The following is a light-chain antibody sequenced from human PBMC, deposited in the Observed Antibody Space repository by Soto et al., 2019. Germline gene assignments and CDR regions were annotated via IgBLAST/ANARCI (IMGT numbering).Light chain of an antibody. CDR2: DVT. CDR3: SSYSSSTTHVV. Sequence: QSVLTQPASVSGSPGRSVTISCTGTSSDVGDFNYVSWYQHLPGRAPKLIIYDVTNRPSGISYRFSASKSGRTASLTTSGLQAEDEADYYCSSYSSSTTHVVFGGGTQLTVL. CDR1: SSDVGDFNY. J-gene: IGLJ2*01. V-gene: IGLV2-14*03.